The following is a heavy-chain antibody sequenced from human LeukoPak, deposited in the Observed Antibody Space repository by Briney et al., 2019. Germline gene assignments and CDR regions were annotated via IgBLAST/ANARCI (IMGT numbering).Heavy chain of an antibody. Sequence: ASVKVSCKTSGYTFISYHMHWVRQAPGQGLEWMGTINPSGGNTNYALRLQGRVTMTRDTSTSTVYMELSSLRSEDTAVYYCARGVLGRALDPWGQGTLVTVSS. J-gene: IGHJ5*02. D-gene: IGHD7-27*01. V-gene: IGHV1-46*01. CDR1: GYTFISYH. CDR3: ARGVLGRALDP. CDR2: INPSGGNT.